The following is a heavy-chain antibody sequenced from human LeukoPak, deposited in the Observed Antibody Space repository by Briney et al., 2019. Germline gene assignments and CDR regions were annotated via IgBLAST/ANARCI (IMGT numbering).Heavy chain of an antibody. J-gene: IGHJ6*03. D-gene: IGHD3-3*01. V-gene: IGHV4-59*11. CDR3: ARAPYYDFWSGYYTHYYYYYMDV. CDR2: IYYSGST. CDR1: GCTISSHY. Sequence: SETLSLTCTASGCTISSHYMSWIRQPPGKGLEWIGYIYYSGSTNYNPSLKSRVTISVDTSKNQFSLKLSSVTAADTAVYYCARAPYYDFWSGYYTHYYYYYMDVWGKGTTVTVSS.